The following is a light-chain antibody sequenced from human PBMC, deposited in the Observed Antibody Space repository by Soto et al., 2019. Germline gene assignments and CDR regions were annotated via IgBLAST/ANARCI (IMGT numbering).Light chain of an antibody. Sequence: EIVMTQSPATLSVSPGERATLSCRASQSVSSNLAWYQQKPGQAPRLLIYGSSTRATGIPARFSGSGSGTEFTITISSLQSEDFAVYYCQQYNNWPPNTFGQGTKLEIK. CDR2: GSS. CDR1: QSVSSN. CDR3: QQYNNWPPNT. J-gene: IGKJ2*01. V-gene: IGKV3-15*01.